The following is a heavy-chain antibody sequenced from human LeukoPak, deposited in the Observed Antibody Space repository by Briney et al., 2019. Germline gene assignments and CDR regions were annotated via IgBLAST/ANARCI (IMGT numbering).Heavy chain of an antibody. Sequence: GGSLRLSCAASGFTVSSNYMSWVRQAPGKGLEWVSVIYSGGRTYYADSMKGRFTISRDNSKNTLYLQMNSLRAEDTAVYYCAGSPGSYYFDYWGQGTLVTVSS. CDR1: GFTVSSNY. J-gene: IGHJ4*02. V-gene: IGHV3-53*01. CDR2: IYSGGRT. D-gene: IGHD3-10*01. CDR3: AGSPGSYYFDY.